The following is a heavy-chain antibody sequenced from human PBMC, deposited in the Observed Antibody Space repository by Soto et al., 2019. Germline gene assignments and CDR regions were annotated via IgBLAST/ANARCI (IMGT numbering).Heavy chain of an antibody. Sequence: SGPTLVNPTQTLTLTCTFSGFSLSTSGVGVGWICQPPGKALEWLALIYWNDDKRYSPSLKSRLTITKDTSKNQVVLTMTNMDPVDTATYYCAHRGYSYGYVENYGMDVWGQGTTVTVSS. CDR1: GFSLSTSGVG. J-gene: IGHJ6*02. D-gene: IGHD5-18*01. CDR2: IYWNDDK. V-gene: IGHV2-5*01. CDR3: AHRGYSYGYVENYGMDV.